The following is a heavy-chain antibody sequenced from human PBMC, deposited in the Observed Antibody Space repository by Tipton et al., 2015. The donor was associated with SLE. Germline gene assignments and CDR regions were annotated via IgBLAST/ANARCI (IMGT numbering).Heavy chain of an antibody. J-gene: IGHJ4*02. V-gene: IGHV4-39*01. D-gene: IGHD5-18*01. CDR3: YSYGHFDY. Sequence: TLSLTCTVSGDSVSSRSYYWGWIRQPPGKGLEWIGNVYYSGTTYYNPSLKSRVTISVDTSKNQFSLKVSSDCGRQVVLTRGYSYGHFDYWGQGTLVIVSS. CDR2: VYYSGTT. CDR1: GDSVSSRSYY.